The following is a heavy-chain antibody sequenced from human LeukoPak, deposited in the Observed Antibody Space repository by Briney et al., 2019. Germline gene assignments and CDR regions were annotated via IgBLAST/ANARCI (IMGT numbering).Heavy chain of an antibody. CDR3: ARTQGATRGYYYGMDV. Sequence: PETLSLTCTVSGGSISSYYWSWIRPPPGKGLEWMGYIYYSGSTNYNPSLKSRVTISVDTSKNQFSLKLSSVTAADTAVYYCARTQGATRGYYYGMDVWGQGTTVTVTS. CDR2: IYYSGST. V-gene: IGHV4-59*01. J-gene: IGHJ6*02. D-gene: IGHD1-26*01. CDR1: GGSISSYY.